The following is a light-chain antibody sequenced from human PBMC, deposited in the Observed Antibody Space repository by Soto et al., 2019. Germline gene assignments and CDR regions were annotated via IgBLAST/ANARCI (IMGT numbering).Light chain of an antibody. J-gene: IGKJ1*01. CDR1: QSLSSSQ. CDR3: PQYGSSPRT. V-gene: IGKV3-20*01. CDR2: DAS. Sequence: ENVLTQSPGALSLSQGERATLSFRASQSLSSSQLAWYQQKPGQAPRLLIHDASSRATGISDRFTGSGSGTDFTLTITTLEPEDFAVYYCPQYGSSPRTFGLGANVDI.